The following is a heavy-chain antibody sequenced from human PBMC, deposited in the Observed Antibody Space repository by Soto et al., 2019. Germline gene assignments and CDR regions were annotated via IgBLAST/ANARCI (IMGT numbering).Heavy chain of an antibody. CDR1: GGTFSRSA. CDR3: ARGRSADWNHHLQHED. Sequence: SVKVSCKASGGTFSRSAISWVRQAPGQRLEWMGGFVSIFATTDYAQKFQGRLTITADESTSTVYMELRSLTSDDTAIYFCARGRSADWNHHLQHEDWGPGTLVTVSS. D-gene: IGHD1-1*01. V-gene: IGHV1-69*13. J-gene: IGHJ4*02. CDR2: FVSIFATT.